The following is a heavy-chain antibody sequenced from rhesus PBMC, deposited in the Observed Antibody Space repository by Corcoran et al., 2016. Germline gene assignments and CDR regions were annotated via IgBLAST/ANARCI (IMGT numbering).Heavy chain of an antibody. D-gene: IGHD1-44*01. CDR1: GFTFISSG. V-gene: IGHV3S16*01. CDR3: TRGGTSHAPVDY. CDR2: LSSNINYI. Sequence: EVQLVESGGGLVQPGGSLRLSCAASGFTFISSGLTWVRQSPVKGLEWVSSLSSNINYIYYSDTVKGRFTISRDNAKNSLSLQMNSLRAEDTAVYYCTRGGTSHAPVDYWGQGVLVTVSS. J-gene: IGHJ4*01.